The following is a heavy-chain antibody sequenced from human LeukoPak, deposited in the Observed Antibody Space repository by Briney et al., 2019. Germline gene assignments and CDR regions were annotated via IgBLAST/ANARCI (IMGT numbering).Heavy chain of an antibody. Sequence: ASVKVSCKASEYTFTTLDINWVRQATGQGLEWMGWINPKSGNTGSAQKFQGRVTFTRDTSLSTAYMELSSLRSEDTAVYYCAIQYYDSSGYYYIDYWGQGTLVTVSS. V-gene: IGHV1-8*03. D-gene: IGHD3-22*01. CDR2: INPKSGNT. J-gene: IGHJ4*02. CDR3: AIQYYDSSGYYYIDY. CDR1: EYTFTTLD.